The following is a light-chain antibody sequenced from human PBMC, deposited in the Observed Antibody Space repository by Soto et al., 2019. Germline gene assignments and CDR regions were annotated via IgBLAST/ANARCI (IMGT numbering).Light chain of an antibody. J-gene: IGKJ1*01. CDR1: QSVSSN. CDR2: RAS. Sequence: EIVMTQSPATLSVSPGERPTLSCRTSQSVSSNLAWYQQKPGQAPSLLIYRASTRATGIPARFSGSGSGTEFTLTISILQSEDFAVYCCQQYNNWPQTFGQGTKVEIK. CDR3: QQYNNWPQT. V-gene: IGKV3-15*01.